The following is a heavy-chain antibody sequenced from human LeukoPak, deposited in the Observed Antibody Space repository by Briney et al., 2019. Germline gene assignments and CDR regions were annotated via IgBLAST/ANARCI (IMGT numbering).Heavy chain of an antibody. CDR1: GFTFSSYG. CDR3: AKALNIVVVVAAMDY. J-gene: IGHJ4*02. D-gene: IGHD2-15*01. V-gene: IGHV3-30*18. CDR2: ISYDGSNK. Sequence: GGSLRLSCAASGFTFSSYGMHWVRQAPGKGLEWVAVISYDGSNKYYADSVKGRFTISRDNSKNTLYLQMNSLRAEDTAVYYCAKALNIVVVVAAMDYWGQGTLVTVSS.